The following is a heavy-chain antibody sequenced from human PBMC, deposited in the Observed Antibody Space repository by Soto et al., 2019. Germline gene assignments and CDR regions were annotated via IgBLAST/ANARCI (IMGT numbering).Heavy chain of an antibody. CDR2: IIAIFGTA. D-gene: IGHD6-19*01. J-gene: IGHJ6*02. CDR1: GGTFSSYA. V-gene: IGHV1-69*01. Sequence: QVQLVQSGAEVKKPGSSVKVSCKASGGTFSSYAISWVLQAPGQGLEWMGGIIAIFGTANYAQKFQGRVTITADDSTSTAYMEMSSLRSEATAVYYCARVRGGYSSGWSPRYYYYCGMDVWGQGTTVTVSS. CDR3: ARVRGGYSSGWSPRYYYYCGMDV.